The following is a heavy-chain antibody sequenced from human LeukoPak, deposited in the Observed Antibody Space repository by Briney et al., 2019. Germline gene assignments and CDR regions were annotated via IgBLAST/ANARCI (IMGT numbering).Heavy chain of an antibody. Sequence: ASVKVSCKASGYTFTGYYMHWVRQAPGQGLEWMGRINPNSGGTNYAQKFQGRVTMTRDTSISTVYMELSSLRSEDTAVYYCAREPVVVPVAFKVDGMDVWGQGTTVTVSS. CDR3: AREPVVVPVAFKVDGMDV. V-gene: IGHV1-2*06. D-gene: IGHD2-2*01. CDR1: GYTFTGYY. J-gene: IGHJ6*02. CDR2: INPNSGGT.